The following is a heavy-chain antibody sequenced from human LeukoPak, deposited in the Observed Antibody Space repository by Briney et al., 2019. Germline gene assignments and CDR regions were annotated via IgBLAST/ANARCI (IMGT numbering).Heavy chain of an antibody. CDR1: GGSISSYY. J-gene: IGHJ4*02. Sequence: SESLSLTSTVSGGSISSYYWGWIRQPPGKGLEWIGSIYYSGSTYYNPSLKSRVTISVDTSKNQFSLKLSSVTAADTAVYYCARAIRTRYCSGGSCQTYFDYWGQGTLVTVSS. CDR2: IYYSGST. V-gene: IGHV4-39*07. D-gene: IGHD2-15*01. CDR3: ARAIRTRYCSGGSCQTYFDY.